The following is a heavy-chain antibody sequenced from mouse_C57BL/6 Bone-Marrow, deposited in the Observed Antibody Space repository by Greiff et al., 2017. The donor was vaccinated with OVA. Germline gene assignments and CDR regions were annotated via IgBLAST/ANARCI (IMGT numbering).Heavy chain of an antibody. CDR2: ISSGGSYT. CDR1: GFTFSSYG. D-gene: IGHD2-13*01. Sequence: EVKLMESGGDLVKPGGSLKLSCAASGFTFSSYGMSWVRQTPDKRLEWVATISSGGSYTYYPDSVKGRFTISRDNAKNTLYLQMSSLKSEDTAMYYCARLVRYAYWGQGTLVTVSA. CDR3: ARLVRYAY. V-gene: IGHV5-6*01. J-gene: IGHJ3*01.